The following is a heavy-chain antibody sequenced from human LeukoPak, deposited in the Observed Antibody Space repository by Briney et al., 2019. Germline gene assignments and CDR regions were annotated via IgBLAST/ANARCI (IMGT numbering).Heavy chain of an antibody. CDR3: ARATGYDILTGYYKRSSFDP. D-gene: IGHD3-9*01. CDR1: GGSISSSTYS. Sequence: SETLSLTCTVSGGSISSSTYSWTWIRQPPGKGLEWIGSIHYDGNTYYNPSLKSRVTISVDTSKNQFSLKLSSVTAADTAVYYCARATGYDILTGYYKRSSFDPWGQGTLVTVSS. CDR2: IHYDGNT. J-gene: IGHJ5*02. V-gene: IGHV4-39*07.